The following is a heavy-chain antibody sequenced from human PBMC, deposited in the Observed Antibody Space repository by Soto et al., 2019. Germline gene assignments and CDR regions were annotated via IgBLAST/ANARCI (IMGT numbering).Heavy chain of an antibody. CDR1: GYTFIDYY. CDR2: ISPKSGGT. V-gene: IGHV1-2*02. Sequence: QVQLVQSGAEVKKPGASVKVSCEASGYTFIDYYMHWVRQAPGHGVEWMGRISPKSGGTNYAQKFQDRVTKTWDTSLNTAYMELSSLMSEDSAVYFCARPQGYISDWYYFDLWGQGTLVTVSS. J-gene: IGHJ4*02. CDR3: ARPQGYISDWYYFDL. D-gene: IGHD6-19*01.